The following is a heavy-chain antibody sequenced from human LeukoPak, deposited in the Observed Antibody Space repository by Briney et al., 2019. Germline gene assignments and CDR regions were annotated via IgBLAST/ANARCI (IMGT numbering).Heavy chain of an antibody. V-gene: IGHV1-69*13. CDR2: VIPVFGTA. J-gene: IGHJ3*02. CDR1: GGTFSSYA. Sequence: SVKVSCKASGGTFSSYAISWVRQAPGQGLEWMGGVIPVFGTANYAQKFRGRVTITADESTSTAYMELSSLRSEDTAVYYCARDRVVGLGIDNAFDIWGHGTMVTVSS. D-gene: IGHD2-15*01. CDR3: ARDRVVGLGIDNAFDI.